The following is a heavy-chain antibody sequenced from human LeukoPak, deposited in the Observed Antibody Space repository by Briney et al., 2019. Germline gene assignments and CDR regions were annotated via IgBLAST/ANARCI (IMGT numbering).Heavy chain of an antibody. J-gene: IGHJ4*02. CDR3: ARDSFGVRGFDH. V-gene: IGHV1-46*01. Sequence: ASVKVSCKASGYTFIHYYMHWVRQASGEGFEWMGIVDPSGDIATYAQKFQGRVTLTTDTSTSTFYMELSSLRSEDTAIYYCARDSFGVRGFDHWGQGTPVTVSS. CDR2: VDPSGDIA. CDR1: GYTFIHYY. D-gene: IGHD3-10*01.